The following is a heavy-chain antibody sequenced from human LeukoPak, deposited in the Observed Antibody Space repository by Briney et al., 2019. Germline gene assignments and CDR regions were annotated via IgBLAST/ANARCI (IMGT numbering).Heavy chain of an antibody. Sequence: PGGSLRLSCAASGFXFSSYSINWVRQAPGKGLEWVSYISSSSSTIYYADSVKGRFTISRDNAKNSLHLQMNSLRDEDTAVYYCARERIVGASPFDYWGQGTLVTVSS. CDR1: GFXFSSYS. D-gene: IGHD1-26*01. V-gene: IGHV3-48*02. J-gene: IGHJ4*02. CDR3: ARERIVGASPFDY. CDR2: ISSSSSTI.